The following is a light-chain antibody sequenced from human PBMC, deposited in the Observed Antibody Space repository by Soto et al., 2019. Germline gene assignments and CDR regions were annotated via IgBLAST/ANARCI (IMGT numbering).Light chain of an antibody. J-gene: IGLJ1*01. CDR2: SNS. Sequence: QPVLLQPPSASGTPGQRVTVSCSGGSSNIGSYTVNWYQQLPGAAPKLLIYSNSQRPSGVPDRFSASKSGTSASLAISGLQSEDEAEYYCAAWDDSLNGYVFGPGTKLTVL. CDR3: AAWDDSLNGYV. CDR1: SSNIGSYT. V-gene: IGLV1-44*01.